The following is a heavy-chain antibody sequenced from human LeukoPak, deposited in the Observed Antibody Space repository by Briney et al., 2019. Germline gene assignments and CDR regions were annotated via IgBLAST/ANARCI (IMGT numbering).Heavy chain of an antibody. CDR3: ARVEQWLASEGFDY. CDR1: GFTFSSYA. Sequence: GGSLRLSCAASGFTFSSYAMHWVRQAPGKGLEWVAVISYDGSNKYYADSVKGRFTISRDNSKNTLYLQMNSLRAEDTAVYYCARVEQWLASEGFDYWGQGTLVTVSS. D-gene: IGHD6-19*01. J-gene: IGHJ4*02. CDR2: ISYDGSNK. V-gene: IGHV3-30-3*01.